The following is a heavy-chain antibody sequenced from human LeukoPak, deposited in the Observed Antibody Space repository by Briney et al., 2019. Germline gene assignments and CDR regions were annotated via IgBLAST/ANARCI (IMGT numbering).Heavy chain of an antibody. V-gene: IGHV1-8*01. J-gene: IGHJ4*02. Sequence: SVQVSCKASEYTFTTYDINWVRQATGQGLEWMGWMNPNSGNTGYAQKFQGRVTMTRNTSINTAYMELSSLRSEDTAVYYCARVKGSSSWALLFEYWGQGTMVTVSS. D-gene: IGHD6-13*01. CDR1: EYTFTTYD. CDR2: MNPNSGNT. CDR3: ARVKGSSSWALLFEY.